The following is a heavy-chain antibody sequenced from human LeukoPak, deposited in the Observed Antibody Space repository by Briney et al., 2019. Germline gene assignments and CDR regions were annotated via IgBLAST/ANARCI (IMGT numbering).Heavy chain of an antibody. D-gene: IGHD2-2*01. CDR2: ISAYNGNT. V-gene: IGHV1-18*01. CDR1: GYTFTSYC. Sequence: ASVKVSCKASGYTFTSYCISWVRQAPGQGLEWMGWISAYNGNTNYAQKLQGRVTMTTDTSTSTAYMELRSLRSDDTAVYYCARDARHCSSTSCSYFDYWGQGTLVTVSS. J-gene: IGHJ4*02. CDR3: ARDARHCSSTSCSYFDY.